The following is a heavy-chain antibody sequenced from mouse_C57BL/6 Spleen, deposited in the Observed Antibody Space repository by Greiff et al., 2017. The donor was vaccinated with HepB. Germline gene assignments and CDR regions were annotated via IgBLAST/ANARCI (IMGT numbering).Heavy chain of an antibody. CDR1: GYAFSSSW. CDR3: ARWGLGGDYWYFDV. J-gene: IGHJ1*03. D-gene: IGHD4-1*01. CDR2: IYPGDGDT. Sequence: QVHVKQSGPELVKPGASVKISCKASGYAFSSSWMNWVKQRPGKGLEWIGRIYPGDGDTNYNGKFKGKATLTADKSSSTAYMQLSSLTSEDSAVYFCARWGLGGDYWYFDVWGTGTTVTVSS. V-gene: IGHV1-82*01.